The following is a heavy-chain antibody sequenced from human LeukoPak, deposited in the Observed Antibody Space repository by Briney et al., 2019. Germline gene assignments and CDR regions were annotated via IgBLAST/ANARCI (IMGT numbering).Heavy chain of an antibody. J-gene: IGHJ3*02. Sequence: GGSLRLSCAASGFTFSDYYMSWIRQAPGKGLEWVSYISSSGSTIYYADSVKGRFTISRDNAKNSLYLQMNSLRAEDTAVYYCARVPRYSGSYYLAFDIWGQGTMVTVSS. CDR1: GFTFSDYY. CDR2: ISSSGSTI. D-gene: IGHD1-26*01. CDR3: ARVPRYSGSYYLAFDI. V-gene: IGHV3-11*01.